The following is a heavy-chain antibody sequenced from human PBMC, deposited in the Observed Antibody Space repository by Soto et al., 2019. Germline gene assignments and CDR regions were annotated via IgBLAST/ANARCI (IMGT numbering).Heavy chain of an antibody. D-gene: IGHD2-15*01. CDR3: ARDDREDILVVVGARPGECGTDI. J-gene: IGHJ6*02. CDR1: GFTFRNHA. V-gene: IGHV3-30-3*01. CDR2: IAHDGSNA. Sequence: QVQLVESGGGVVQPGGSLRLSCAASGFTFRNHAMHWVRQAPGKGLECLAVIAHDGSNAFYRDSVKGRFTVSRDNSENTLYLYMNSRRAAHTGVYYCARDDREDILVVVGARPGECGTDIWGQGTTVIVSS.